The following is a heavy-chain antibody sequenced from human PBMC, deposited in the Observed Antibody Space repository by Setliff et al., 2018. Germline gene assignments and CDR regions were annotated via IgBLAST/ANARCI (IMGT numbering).Heavy chain of an antibody. CDR1: GESFYTYS. Sequence: SETLSLTCAVYGESFYTYSWTWIRQTPGKGLEWIGEINHSASTYHSPSLKNRVTISVDTPKSQFSLRLTSVTAADSGLYYCTRGNGDSKFDFWSQGTLVTVSS. D-gene: IGHD4-17*01. J-gene: IGHJ4*02. CDR3: TRGNGDSKFDF. V-gene: IGHV4-34*01. CDR2: INHSAST.